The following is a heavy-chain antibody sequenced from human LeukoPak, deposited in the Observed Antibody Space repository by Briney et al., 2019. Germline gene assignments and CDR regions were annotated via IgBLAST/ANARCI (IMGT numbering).Heavy chain of an antibody. Sequence: GGSLRLSCAASGFTFSSYAMSWVRQAPGKGLEWISAISGSGGSTYYADSVKGRFTISRDNSKNTLYLQMNSLRAEDTAVYYCAKDQWSSSGYPDYWGQGTLVTVSS. J-gene: IGHJ4*02. CDR1: GFTFSSYA. V-gene: IGHV3-23*01. CDR3: AKDQWSSSGYPDY. CDR2: ISGSGGST. D-gene: IGHD3-22*01.